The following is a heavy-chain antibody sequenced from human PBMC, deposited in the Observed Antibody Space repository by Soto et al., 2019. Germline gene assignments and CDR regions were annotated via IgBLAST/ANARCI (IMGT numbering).Heavy chain of an antibody. CDR2: IYYSGST. V-gene: IGHV4-31*03. D-gene: IGHD3-22*01. CDR1: GGSISSGGYY. Sequence: PSETVSLTCTVPGGSISSGGYYWSWIRQHPGKGLEWIGYIYYSGSTYYNPSLKSRVTISVDTSKNQFSLKLSSVTAADTAVYYCARDSSGYSFPPNYYYYGMDVWGQGTTVTVSS. J-gene: IGHJ6*02. CDR3: ARDSSGYSFPPNYYYYGMDV.